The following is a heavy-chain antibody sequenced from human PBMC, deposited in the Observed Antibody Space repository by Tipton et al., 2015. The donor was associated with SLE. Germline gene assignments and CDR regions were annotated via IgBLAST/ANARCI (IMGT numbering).Heavy chain of an antibody. CDR2: IIPILGIA. V-gene: IGHV1-69*04. CDR1: GGTFSSYT. CDR3: ARDHCSGGSCYRGY. J-gene: IGHJ4*02. D-gene: IGHD2-15*01. Sequence: EGKKPGSSVKVSCKASGGTFSSYTISWVRQAPGQGLEWMGRIIPILGIANYAQKFQGRVTITADKSTSTAYMELSSLRSEDTAVYYCARDHCSGGSCYRGYWGQGTLVTVSS.